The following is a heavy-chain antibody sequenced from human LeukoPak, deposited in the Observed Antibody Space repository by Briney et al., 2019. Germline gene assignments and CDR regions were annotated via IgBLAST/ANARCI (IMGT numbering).Heavy chain of an antibody. D-gene: IGHD3-22*01. V-gene: IGHV3-66*01. CDR1: GFTVSSNY. CDR3: ARETPTYYYDSSATYFDY. J-gene: IGHJ4*02. CDR2: IYIGGST. Sequence: PGGSLRLSCAASGFTVSSNYMSWVRQAPGKGLEWVSVIYIGGSTYYADSVKGRFTISRDNSKNTLYLQMNSLRAEDTAVYYCARETPTYYYDSSATYFDYWGQGTLVTVSS.